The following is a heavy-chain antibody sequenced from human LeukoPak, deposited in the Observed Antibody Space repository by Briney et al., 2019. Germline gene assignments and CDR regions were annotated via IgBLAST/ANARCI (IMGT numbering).Heavy chain of an antibody. Sequence: PSETLSLTCTVSGVSISNYYWSWIRQPPGKGLEWIGYIYYSGSTNYNPSLKSRVTISLDTSKNQFSLKLTSVTAADTAVYYCARDLPSLGDAFDIWGQGTMVTVSS. V-gene: IGHV4-59*01. CDR2: IYYSGST. D-gene: IGHD7-27*01. CDR3: ARDLPSLGDAFDI. J-gene: IGHJ3*02. CDR1: GVSISNYY.